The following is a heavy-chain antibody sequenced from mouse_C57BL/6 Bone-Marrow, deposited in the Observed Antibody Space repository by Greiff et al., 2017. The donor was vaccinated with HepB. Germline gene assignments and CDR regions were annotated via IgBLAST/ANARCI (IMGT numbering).Heavy chain of an antibody. Sequence: EVKLVESGGGLVQPGGSMKLSCAASGFTFSDAWMDWVRQSPEKGLEWVAEIRNKANNHATYYAESVKGRFTISRDDSKSSVYLQMNSLRAEDTGIYYCTRGTTVVGYYAMDYWGQGTSVTVSS. CDR1: GFTFSDAW. CDR3: TRGTTVVGYYAMDY. V-gene: IGHV6-6*01. J-gene: IGHJ4*01. D-gene: IGHD1-1*01. CDR2: IRNKANNHAT.